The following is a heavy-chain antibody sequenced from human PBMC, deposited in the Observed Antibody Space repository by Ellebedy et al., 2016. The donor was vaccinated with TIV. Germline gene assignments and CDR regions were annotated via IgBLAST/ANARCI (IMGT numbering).Heavy chain of an antibody. CDR2: LKRDGTED. J-gene: IGHJ4*02. CDR1: GFAFSSYW. CDR3: ARNSGWSIDY. D-gene: IGHD6-19*01. V-gene: IGHV3-7*03. Sequence: GESLKISCEASGFAFSSYWMSWVRQAPGTGLEWVANLKRDGTEDYYVGSMKGRFTDSRDNAKSSLYLHLSSLGAEDTAVYYCARNSGWSIDYWGLGTLVTVSS.